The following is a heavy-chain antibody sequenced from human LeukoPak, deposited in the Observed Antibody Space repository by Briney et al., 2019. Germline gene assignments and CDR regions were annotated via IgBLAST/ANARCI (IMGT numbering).Heavy chain of an antibody. CDR1: GYTFTSYD. Sequence: ASVKVSCKASGYTFTSYDINWVRQAPGQGLEWMGWMNPNSGNTGYAQKFQGRVTITRNTSISTAYMELSSLRSEDTAVYYCARMSSSWYPKGNDAFDIWGQGTMVTVSS. D-gene: IGHD6-13*01. CDR2: MNPNSGNT. CDR3: ARMSSSWYPKGNDAFDI. V-gene: IGHV1-8*03. J-gene: IGHJ3*02.